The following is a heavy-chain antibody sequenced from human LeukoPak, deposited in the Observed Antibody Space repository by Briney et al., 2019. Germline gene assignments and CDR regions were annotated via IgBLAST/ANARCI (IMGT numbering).Heavy chain of an antibody. V-gene: IGHV4-34*01. CDR3: ARGLRYNWNYGPLSV. J-gene: IGHJ6*02. CDR1: GGSFSGYY. D-gene: IGHD1-7*01. CDR2: INHSGST. Sequence: PSETLPLTCAVYGGSFSGYYWSWIRQPPGKGLEWIGEINHSGSTNYNPSLKSRVTISVDTSKNQFSLKLSSVTAADTAVYYCARGLRYNWNYGPLSVWGQGTTVTVSS.